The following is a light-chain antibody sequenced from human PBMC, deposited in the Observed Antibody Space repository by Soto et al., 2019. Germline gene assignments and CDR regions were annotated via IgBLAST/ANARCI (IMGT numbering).Light chain of an antibody. V-gene: IGLV2-8*01. Sequence: QSALTQPPSASGSPGQSVTISCTGTSSDVGGYNSVSWYQQHPGKAPKLMIYEVNKRPSGVPDRFSASKSDNTASLNVSGLQAEDESDYCCSSYAVSKNLVFGGGTKLPV. CDR3: SSYAVSKNLV. CDR2: EVN. J-gene: IGLJ2*01. CDR1: SSDVGGYNS.